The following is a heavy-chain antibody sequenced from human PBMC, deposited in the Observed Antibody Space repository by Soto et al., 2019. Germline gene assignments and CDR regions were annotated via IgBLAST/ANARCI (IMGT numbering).Heavy chain of an antibody. Sequence: QVQLVESGGGVVQPGRSLRLSCAASGFTFSSYAMHWVRQAPGKGLEWVAVISYDGSNKYYADSVKGRFTISRVNSKNTLYLQMNSLRAEDTAVYYCARDTGDDGGYYWGQGTLVTVSS. CDR2: ISYDGSNK. V-gene: IGHV3-30-3*01. D-gene: IGHD2-21*02. CDR3: ARDTGDDGGYY. J-gene: IGHJ4*02. CDR1: GFTFSSYA.